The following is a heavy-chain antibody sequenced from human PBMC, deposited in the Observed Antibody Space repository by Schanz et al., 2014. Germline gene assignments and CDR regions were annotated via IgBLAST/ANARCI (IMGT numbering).Heavy chain of an antibody. CDR1: GFTVSSNY. D-gene: IGHD2-21*01. CDR2: VYMSAAST. J-gene: IGHJ4*02. CDR3: AREDCSATSCYFRY. V-gene: IGHV3-53*01. Sequence: EVQLVESGGGLIQPGGSLRLSCAVSGFTVSSNYMSWVRQAPGKGLEWVSTVYMSAASTRYADSVKGRFIISRDSSKNTVYLQMNTLRAEDTAVYYCAREDCSATSCYFRYWGQGTLVTVSS.